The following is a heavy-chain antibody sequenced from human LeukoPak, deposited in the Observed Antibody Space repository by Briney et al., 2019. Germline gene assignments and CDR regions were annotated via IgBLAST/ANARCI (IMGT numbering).Heavy chain of an antibody. CDR1: GFTFSSYA. D-gene: IGHD6-19*01. V-gene: IGHV3-23*01. Sequence: GGSLRLSCAASGFTFSSYATSWVRQAPGKGLEWVSGISGSGGSTYYADSVKGRFTISRDNSKNTLYLQMNSLRAEDTAVYYCAKGGSSGWYGAFDIWGQGTMVTVSS. J-gene: IGHJ3*02. CDR2: ISGSGGST. CDR3: AKGGSSGWYGAFDI.